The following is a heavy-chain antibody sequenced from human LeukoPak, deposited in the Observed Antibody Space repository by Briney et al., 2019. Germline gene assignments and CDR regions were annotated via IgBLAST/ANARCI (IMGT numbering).Heavy chain of an antibody. CDR1: GFTFDDYA. D-gene: IGHD1-26*01. J-gene: IGHJ4*02. V-gene: IGHV3-9*01. CDR2: ISWNRGSI. CDR3: AKDSWERPGTSYDY. Sequence: PGGSLRLSCAASGFTFDDYAMHWVRQAPGKGLEGVSGISWNRGSIGYADSVKGRFTISRDNAKNYLYLQMNSLRAEDTALYYCAKDSWERPGTSYDYWGQGTLVTVS.